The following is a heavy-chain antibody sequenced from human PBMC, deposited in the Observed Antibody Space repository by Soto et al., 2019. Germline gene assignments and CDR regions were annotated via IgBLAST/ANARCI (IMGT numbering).Heavy chain of an antibody. V-gene: IGHV1-8*01. CDR1: GYTFTSYD. Sequence: QVQLVQSGAEVKKPGASVKVSCKASGYTFTSYDINWVRQATGQGLEWMGWMNPNSGNTGYAQKFQGRVTMTRNTSISTAYMERSSLRSEDTAVYSCARERAAAGTGWFDPWGQGTLVTVSS. CDR3: ARERAAAGTGWFDP. D-gene: IGHD6-13*01. J-gene: IGHJ5*02. CDR2: MNPNSGNT.